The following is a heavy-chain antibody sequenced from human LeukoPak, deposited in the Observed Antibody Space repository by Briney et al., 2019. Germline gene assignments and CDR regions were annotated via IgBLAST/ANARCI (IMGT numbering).Heavy chain of an antibody. J-gene: IGHJ2*01. CDR3: ARAEYGDLLNWYFDL. CDR2: IYYSGST. D-gene: IGHD4-17*01. V-gene: IGHV4-61*05. CDR1: GGSISSTTYY. Sequence: SETLSLTCTVSGGSISSTTYYWGWIRQPPGKGLEWIGYIYYSGSTNYNPSLKSRVTISVDTSKNQFSLKLSSVTAADTAVYYCARAEYGDLLNWYFDLWGRGTLVTVSS.